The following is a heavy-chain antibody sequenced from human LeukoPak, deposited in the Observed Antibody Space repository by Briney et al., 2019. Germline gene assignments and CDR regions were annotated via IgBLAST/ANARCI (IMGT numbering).Heavy chain of an antibody. CDR3: ARVHSHCAFDI. CDR1: GFTFSSYS. J-gene: IGHJ3*02. V-gene: IGHV3-21*01. D-gene: IGHD6-13*01. Sequence: GGSLRLSCAASGFTFSSYSMNWVRQAPGKGLEWVSSISSSSSYIYYADSVKGRFTISRDNAKNSLYLQMNSLRAEDTAVYYCARVHSHCAFDIWGQGTMVTVSS. CDR2: ISSSSSYI.